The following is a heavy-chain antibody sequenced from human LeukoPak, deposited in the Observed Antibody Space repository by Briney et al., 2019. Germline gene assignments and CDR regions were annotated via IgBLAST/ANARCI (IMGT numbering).Heavy chain of an antibody. V-gene: IGHV4-30-4*08. CDR1: GGSISSGDYY. CDR2: IYYSGST. J-gene: IGHJ6*03. CDR3: ARELRYCSGGSCYDYYYYYYMDV. D-gene: IGHD2-15*01. Sequence: SQTLSLTCTVSGGSISSGDYYWSWIRQPPGKGLGWIGYIYYSGSTYYNPSLKSRVTISVDTSKNQFSLKLSSVTAADTAVYYCARELRYCSGGSCYDYYYYYYMDVWGKGTTVTVSS.